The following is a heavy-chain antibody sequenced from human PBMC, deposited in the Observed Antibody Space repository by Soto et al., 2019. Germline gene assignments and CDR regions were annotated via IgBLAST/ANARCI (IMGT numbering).Heavy chain of an antibody. D-gene: IGHD6-13*01. V-gene: IGHV3-23*01. CDR3: AKDSIVAAAGRFDY. CDR1: GFTFSSYA. J-gene: IGHJ4*02. CDR2: ISGSGGST. Sequence: AGGSMRLSCAASGFTFSSYAMSWVRQAPGKGLEWVSAISGSGGSTYYADSVKGRFTISRDNSKNTLYLQMNSLRAEDTAVYYCAKDSIVAAAGRFDYWGQGTLVTVSS.